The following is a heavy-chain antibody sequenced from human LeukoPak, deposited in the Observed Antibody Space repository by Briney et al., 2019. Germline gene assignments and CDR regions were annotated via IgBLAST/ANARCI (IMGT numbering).Heavy chain of an antibody. D-gene: IGHD2-2*01. CDR2: IYSGGST. CDR3: AREAWGSTRYYYYMDV. V-gene: IGHV3-53*01. Sequence: QSGGSLRLSCSASEFTFSTYSMNWVRQAPGKGLEWVSVIYSGGSTYYADSEKGRFTISRDNSKNTLYLQMNSLRAEDTAVYYCAREAWGSTRYYYYMDVWGKGTTVTVSS. CDR1: EFTFSTYS. J-gene: IGHJ6*03.